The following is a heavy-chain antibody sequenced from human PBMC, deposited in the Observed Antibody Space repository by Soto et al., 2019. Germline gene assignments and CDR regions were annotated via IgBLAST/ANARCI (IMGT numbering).Heavy chain of an antibody. Sequence: PVRSLRLSCAASGFTFSSHAMHWVRQAPGKGLEWVAVISYDGSNEYYADSVKGRFTISRDNSKNTLYLQMNSLRAEDTAVYYCAKDDYDSSGYRTVLDYWGQGTLVTVSS. J-gene: IGHJ4*02. CDR2: ISYDGSNE. CDR1: GFTFSSHA. V-gene: IGHV3-30*18. CDR3: AKDDYDSSGYRTVLDY. D-gene: IGHD3-22*01.